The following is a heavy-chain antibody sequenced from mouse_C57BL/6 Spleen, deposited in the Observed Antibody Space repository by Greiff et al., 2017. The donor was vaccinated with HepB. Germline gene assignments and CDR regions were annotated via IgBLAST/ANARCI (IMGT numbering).Heavy chain of an antibody. CDR1: GYTFTSYW. CDR2: IDPSDSYT. Sequence: QVQLQQPGAELVMPGASVKLSCKASGYTFTSYWMHWVKQRPGQGLEWIGEIDPSDSYTNYNQKFKGKSTLTVAKSSSTAYMQLSSRTSADSSVYYCARRGIRDAMDYWGQGTSVTVSS. D-gene: IGHD1-2*01. J-gene: IGHJ4*01. V-gene: IGHV1-69*01. CDR3: ARRGIRDAMDY.